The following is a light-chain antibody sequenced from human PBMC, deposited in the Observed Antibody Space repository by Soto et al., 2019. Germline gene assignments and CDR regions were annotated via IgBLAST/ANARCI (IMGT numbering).Light chain of an antibody. V-gene: IGKV3-20*01. CDR2: GAS. CDR1: QSISSSY. CDR3: QQYSSTFWT. J-gene: IGKJ1*01. Sequence: VLTQSAGTLSITAGERNTLSCRASQSISSSYLAWYQQHPGQAPRLLLYGASSRATGIPDRFSGSGSGTDFTLTISRLEPEDFALYYCQQYSSTFWTLGQGTKVDIK.